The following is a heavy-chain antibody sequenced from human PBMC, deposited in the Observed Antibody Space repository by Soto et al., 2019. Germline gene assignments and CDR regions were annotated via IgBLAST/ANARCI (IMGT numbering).Heavy chain of an antibody. V-gene: IGHV4-59*01. D-gene: IGHD5-12*01. CDR3: ARRRDGYTGVWFDP. CDR1: GAPISGFY. J-gene: IGHJ5*02. Sequence: SETLSLTCTVSGAPISGFYWSWIRQPPGKELEWIGHVYYTGSTNYNSAFKSRVTISLDTSKNQFSLSLSSVTTADTAVYYCARRRDGYTGVWFDPWGQGTLVTVYS. CDR2: VYYTGST.